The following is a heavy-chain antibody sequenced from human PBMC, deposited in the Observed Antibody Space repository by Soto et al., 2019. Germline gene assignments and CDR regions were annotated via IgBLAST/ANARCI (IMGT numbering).Heavy chain of an antibody. Sequence: EVQLVESGGGLVKPGGSLRLSCAASGFTFTRYCMNWVRQAPGKGLEWVSSISSTTNYIYYAYSMKGRFTVARDNGKNSVYLEMNSLSAEDTAVYYCARESEDLTSNFDYWGQGTLVTVSS. J-gene: IGHJ4*02. V-gene: IGHV3-21*01. CDR2: ISSTTNYI. CDR1: GFTFTRYC. CDR3: ARESEDLTSNFDY.